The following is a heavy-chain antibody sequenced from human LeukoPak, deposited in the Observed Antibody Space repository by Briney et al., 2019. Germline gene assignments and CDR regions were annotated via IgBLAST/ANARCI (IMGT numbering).Heavy chain of an antibody. D-gene: IGHD5-12*01. Sequence: GGSLRLSCAASGFTVSSNYMSWVRQAPGKGLEWVSVIHSGGSTYYADSVKDRFTISRDNSKNTLYLQMNSLRAEDTAVYYCASRRVLVDKAPDFDYWGQGTLVTVSS. CDR1: GFTVSSNY. CDR2: IHSGGST. V-gene: IGHV3-66*01. CDR3: ASRRVLVDKAPDFDY. J-gene: IGHJ4*02.